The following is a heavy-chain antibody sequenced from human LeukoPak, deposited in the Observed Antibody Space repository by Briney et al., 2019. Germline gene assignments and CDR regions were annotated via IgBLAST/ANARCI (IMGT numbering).Heavy chain of an antibody. CDR1: GFTFSSYA. CDR2: IKQDGSEK. V-gene: IGHV3-7*01. D-gene: IGHD3-10*01. CDR3: ATFSGEFFDY. J-gene: IGHJ4*02. Sequence: GGSLRLSCAASGFTFSSYAMSWVRQAPGKGLEWVANIKQDGSEKYYVDSVKGRFTISRDNAKNSLYLQMNSLRAEDTAVYYCATFSGEFFDYWGQGTLVTVSS.